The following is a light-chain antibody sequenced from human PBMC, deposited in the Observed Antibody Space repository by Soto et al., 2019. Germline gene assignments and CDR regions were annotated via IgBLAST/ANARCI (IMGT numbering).Light chain of an antibody. CDR3: CSYAGSRYV. V-gene: IGLV2-23*02. CDR2: EVS. J-gene: IGLJ1*01. CDR1: TSDVGSYNL. Sequence: QSVLAQPASVSGSPGQSITISCTGTTSDVGSYNLVSWYRQHPGKAPKLMIYEVSKRPSGVSNRFSGSKSGNTASLTISGLQAEDEADYYCCSYAGSRYVFGTGTKVTVL.